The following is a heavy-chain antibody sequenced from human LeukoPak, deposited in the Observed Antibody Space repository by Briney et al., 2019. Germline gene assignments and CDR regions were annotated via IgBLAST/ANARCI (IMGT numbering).Heavy chain of an antibody. V-gene: IGHV4-39*01. CDR3: ARHGGYSYGRGLGYFDY. J-gene: IGHJ4*02. D-gene: IGHD5-18*01. CDR1: GGSISSSSYY. Sequence: SETLSLTCTVSGGSISSSSYYWGWIRQPPGKGLEWIGSIYYSGSTYYNPSLKSRVTISVDTSKNQFSLKLSSVTAADTAVYYCARHGGYSYGRGLGYFDYWGQGTLVTVSS. CDR2: IYYSGST.